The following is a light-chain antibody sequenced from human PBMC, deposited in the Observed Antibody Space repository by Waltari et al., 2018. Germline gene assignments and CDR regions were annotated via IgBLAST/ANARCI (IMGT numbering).Light chain of an antibody. CDR3: NSRDTSGYHWV. CDR1: SLTNYY. V-gene: IGLV3-19*01. Sequence: SSELTQDPPVSVALGQTVTITCQGDSLTNYYASWYQQKPGQAPVLVIYGKNNRPSGIPDQFSVSASGTPTSLTITGAQAEDEADYYCNSRDTSGYHWVFGGGTKLTVL. J-gene: IGLJ3*02. CDR2: GKN.